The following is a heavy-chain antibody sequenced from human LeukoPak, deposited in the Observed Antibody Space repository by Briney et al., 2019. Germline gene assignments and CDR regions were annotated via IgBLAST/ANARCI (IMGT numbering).Heavy chain of an antibody. CDR3: ARVSGYYDSSGYYYETYYYYMDV. J-gene: IGHJ6*03. D-gene: IGHD3-22*01. Sequence: PSETLSLTCTVSGGSISSGSYYWSWIRQPAGKGLEWIGRIYTSGSTNYNPSLKSRVTISVDTSKNQFSLKLSSVTAADTAVYYCARVSGYYDSSGYYYETYYYYMDVWGKGTTVTVSS. CDR2: IYTSGST. CDR1: GGSISSGSYY. V-gene: IGHV4-61*02.